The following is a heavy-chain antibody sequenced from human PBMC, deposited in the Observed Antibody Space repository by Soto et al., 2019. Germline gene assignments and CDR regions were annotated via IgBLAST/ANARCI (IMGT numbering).Heavy chain of an antibody. CDR1: GFTFGTFS. V-gene: IGHV3-21*02. CDR3: TRRGDCTSALCYLFGSSWDFDL. J-gene: IGHJ2*01. Sequence: ELAESGGGRVRPGGSLRLSCEASGFTFGTFSMIWVRQAPGKGLEWVSSITTTGDATYADSVKGRFTVSRDNARKSLFLNMANLTAEDTALYYCTRRGDCTSALCYLFGSSWDFDLWGRGTLVTVSS. CDR2: ITTTGDAT. D-gene: IGHD2-21*02.